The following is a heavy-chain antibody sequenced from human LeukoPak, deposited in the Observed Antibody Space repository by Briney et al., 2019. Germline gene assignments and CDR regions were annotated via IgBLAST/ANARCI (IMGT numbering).Heavy chain of an antibody. CDR3: ATAVRIFPASDY. Sequence: ASVNVSCKASGYTFSSYDINWVRQATGQGLEWMGWMNPNSGNTGYAQKFQGRVTMTRNTSISTAYMELSSLRSEDTAVYYCATAVRIFPASDYWGQGTLVTVSS. CDR2: MNPNSGNT. J-gene: IGHJ4*02. V-gene: IGHV1-8*01. CDR1: GYTFSSYD. D-gene: IGHD2-15*01.